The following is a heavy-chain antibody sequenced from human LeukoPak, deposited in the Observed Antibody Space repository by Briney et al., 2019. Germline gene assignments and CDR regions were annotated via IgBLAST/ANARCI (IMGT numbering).Heavy chain of an antibody. J-gene: IGHJ4*02. CDR2: TSYDGGDK. CDR3: ARERFRGNSLVSDY. Sequence: GGSLRLSCAASGFTFSSYAMHWVRQAPGKGLEWVALTSYDGGDKLYADSVKGRFTISRDNSKNTLYLQMNSLRVEDTAVYYCARERFRGNSLVSDYWGQGTLVTVSS. V-gene: IGHV3-30*01. CDR1: GFTFSSYA. D-gene: IGHD4-23*01.